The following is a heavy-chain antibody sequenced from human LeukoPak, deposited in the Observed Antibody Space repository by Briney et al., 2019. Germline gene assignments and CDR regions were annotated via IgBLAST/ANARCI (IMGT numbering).Heavy chain of an antibody. CDR3: AREYCSSTSCYFYYFDY. J-gene: IGHJ4*02. CDR1: GYTFTSYD. V-gene: IGHV1-8*01. CDR2: MNPNSGNT. Sequence: ASVKVSCKASGYTFTSYDINWVRQATGQGLEWMGWMNPNSGNTGYAQKFQGRVTMTRNTSISTAYMELSSLRSEDTAVCYCAREYCSSTSCYFYYFDYWGQGTLVTVSS. D-gene: IGHD2-2*01.